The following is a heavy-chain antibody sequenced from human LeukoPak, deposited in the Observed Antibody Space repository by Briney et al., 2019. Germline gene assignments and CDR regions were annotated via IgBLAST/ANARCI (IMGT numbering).Heavy chain of an antibody. V-gene: IGHV3-23*01. J-gene: IGHJ4*02. CDR1: GFSFSDYA. CDR2: TGDDT. CDR3: AKDAIYKNSVWDYFDY. Sequence: PGGSLRLSCAASGFSFSDYAMTWVRQAPGKGLEWVSSTGDDTYYADSVKGRFTVSRDDSKVTLFLQMNSLRVEDTAVYYCAKDAIYKNSVWDYFDYLGQGTLVTVSS. D-gene: IGHD5-24*01.